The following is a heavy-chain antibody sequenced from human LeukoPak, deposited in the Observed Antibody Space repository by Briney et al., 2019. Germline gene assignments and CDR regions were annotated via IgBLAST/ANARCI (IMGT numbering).Heavy chain of an antibody. D-gene: IGHD1-1*01. CDR2: INPNSGGT. Sequence: ASVKVSCKASGYTFTRNYIHWVRQAPGQGLEWMGWINPNSGGTNYAQKFQGRVTMTRDASISTAYMELSRLRSDDTAVYYSARSNWNDEYDYWGQGTLVTVSS. CDR1: GYTFTRNY. CDR3: ARSNWNDEYDY. J-gene: IGHJ4*02. V-gene: IGHV1-2*02.